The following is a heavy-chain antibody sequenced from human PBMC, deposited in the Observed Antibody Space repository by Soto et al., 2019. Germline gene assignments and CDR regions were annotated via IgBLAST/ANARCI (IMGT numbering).Heavy chain of an antibody. J-gene: IGHJ4*02. D-gene: IGHD3-10*01. CDR1: GGSISSYY. CDR2: IYYSGST. V-gene: IGHV4-59*01. Sequence: PSATLSLTCTVSGGSISSYYWSRIRQPPGKGLEWIGYIYYSGSTNYNPSLRSRVTISVDTSKNQFSLKLSSVTAADTAVYYCARHHDSGGYALDYWGQGTLITVSS. CDR3: ARHHDSGGYALDY.